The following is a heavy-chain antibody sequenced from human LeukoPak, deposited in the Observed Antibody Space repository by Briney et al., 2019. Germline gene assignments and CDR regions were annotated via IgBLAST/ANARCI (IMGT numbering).Heavy chain of an antibody. CDR1: GGSISSSSYY. J-gene: IGHJ3*02. CDR3: ARVPPGGAGDWDDAFDI. V-gene: IGHV4-39*07. D-gene: IGHD1-26*01. CDR2: IYYSGST. Sequence: PSETLSLTCTVSGGSISSSSYYWGWIRQPPGKGLEWIGSIYYSGSTYYNPSLKSRVTISVDTSKNQFSLKLSSVTAADTAVYYCARVPPGGAGDWDDAFDIWGQGTMVTVSS.